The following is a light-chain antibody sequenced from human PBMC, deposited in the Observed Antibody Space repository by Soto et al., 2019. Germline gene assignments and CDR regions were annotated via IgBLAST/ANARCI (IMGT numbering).Light chain of an antibody. V-gene: IGKV1-5*01. CDR1: QSITTW. J-gene: IGKJ1*01. Sequence: DIQMTQSPSTVSAYVGDSVTITCRASQSITTWLAWYQQRPGKAPKLLIYDVSSLQSGVPSRFSGSGSGTEFTLTISSLQPDDFATYYCQQYYSYPLTFGQGTKVEIK. CDR2: DVS. CDR3: QQYYSYPLT.